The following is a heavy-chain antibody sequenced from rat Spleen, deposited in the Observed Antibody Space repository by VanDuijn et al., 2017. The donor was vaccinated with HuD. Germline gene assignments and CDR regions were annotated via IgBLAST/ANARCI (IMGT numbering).Heavy chain of an antibody. Sequence: QVQLKESGPGLVQPSQTLSLTCTVSGFSLTRYGLSWVCQPPGKGLEWIGTIWSVGTTDYNSALKSRLSISRDTSKSQVFLKMNSLQTEDTAIYYCARGPMHNPGNYFDYWGQGVMVTVSS. J-gene: IGHJ2*01. CDR2: IWSVGTT. D-gene: IGHD4-1*01. CDR1: GFSLTRYG. V-gene: IGHV2-4*01. CDR3: ARGPMHNPGNYFDY.